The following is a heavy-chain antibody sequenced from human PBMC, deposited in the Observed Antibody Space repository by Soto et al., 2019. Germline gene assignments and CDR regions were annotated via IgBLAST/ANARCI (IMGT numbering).Heavy chain of an antibody. CDR1: GGSISSYY. Sequence: SETLSLTCTVSGGSISSYYWSWIRQPPGKGLEWIGYIYHSGSTNYNPSLKSRVTISVDKSKNQFSLKLSSVTAADTAVYYCATRFLEWLWSSWGQGTLVTVSS. CDR3: ATRFLEWLWSS. CDR2: IYHSGST. D-gene: IGHD3-3*01. J-gene: IGHJ5*02. V-gene: IGHV4-59*12.